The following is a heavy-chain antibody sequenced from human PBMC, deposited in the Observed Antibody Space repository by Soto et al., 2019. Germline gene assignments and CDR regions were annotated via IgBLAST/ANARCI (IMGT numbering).Heavy chain of an antibody. CDR3: VQGHWWPVS. CDR2: IDKTGDTV. Sequence: GGSLRLSCATSGFTFTDWYMSWIRQAPGKGLEWISYIDKTGDTVSYADSVRGRFTISRDNAQNSLDLHLNSLTPEDTAVYYCVQGHWWPVSWGQGALVTVSS. D-gene: IGHD2-8*02. V-gene: IGHV3-11*01. CDR1: GFTFTDWY. J-gene: IGHJ5*02.